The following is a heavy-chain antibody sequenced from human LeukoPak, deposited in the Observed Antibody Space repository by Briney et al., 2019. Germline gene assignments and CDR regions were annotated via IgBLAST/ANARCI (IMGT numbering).Heavy chain of an antibody. J-gene: IGHJ4*02. CDR1: GVSVGTGGYS. CDR2: IYHSGSP. Sequence: PSETLSLTCAVSGVSVGTGGYSWNWVRQPPGKGLEWIGYIYHSGSPFYNPSLKSRLTIPMDRSKNQFSLKLSSVTAADTAVYYCVSAYCGGDCYHSLLTDWGQGALVTVSS. CDR3: VSAYCGGDCYHSLLTD. D-gene: IGHD2-21*02. V-gene: IGHV4-30-2*01.